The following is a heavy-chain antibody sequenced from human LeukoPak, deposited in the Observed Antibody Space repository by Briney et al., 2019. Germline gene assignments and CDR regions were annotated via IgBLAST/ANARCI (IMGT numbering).Heavy chain of an antibody. V-gene: IGHV4-34*01. D-gene: IGHD4-17*01. Sequence: EPLSFTCAAHGGSFSGYYWSWIPQPPGKGLEWIGEISHSGSTNYNPSLKRRVTISVDTSKNRFSRKLSSVTAADTAVYYCARGRWDYGDYVLWDYWGQGPLLTVPS. J-gene: IGHJ4*02. CDR3: ARGRWDYGDYVLWDY. CDR1: GGSFSGYY. CDR2: ISHSGST.